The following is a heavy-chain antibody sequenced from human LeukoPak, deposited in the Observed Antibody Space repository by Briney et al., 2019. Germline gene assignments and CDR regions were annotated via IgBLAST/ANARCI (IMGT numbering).Heavy chain of an antibody. J-gene: IGHJ6*04. D-gene: IGHD3-10*02. CDR3: AELGITMIGGV. CDR1: GFIFSNFG. V-gene: IGHV3-48*03. Sequence: GGSLSLSCAASGFIFSNFGMNWVRQAPGGGRGWVSYISSISSTIYYADSVKGRFTISRDNAKNSLYLQMNSLRAEDTAVYYCAELGITMIGGVWGKGTTVTISS. CDR2: ISSISSTI.